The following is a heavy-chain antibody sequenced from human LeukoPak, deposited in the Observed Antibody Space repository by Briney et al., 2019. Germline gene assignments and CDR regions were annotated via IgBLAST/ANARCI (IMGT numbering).Heavy chain of an antibody. CDR1: GFTFSSYS. CDR2: INTDGSST. V-gene: IGHV3-74*01. CDR3: ARDLVVVPAAENDAFDI. D-gene: IGHD2-2*01. J-gene: IGHJ3*02. Sequence: GGSLRLSCAASGFTFSSYSMNWVRQAPGKGLVWVSRINTDGSSTSYADSVKGRFTISRDNAKNTLYLQMNSLRAEDTAVYYCARDLVVVPAAENDAFDIWGQGTMVTVSS.